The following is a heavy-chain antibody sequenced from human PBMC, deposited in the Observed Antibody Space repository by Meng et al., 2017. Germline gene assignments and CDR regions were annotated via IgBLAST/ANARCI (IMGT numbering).Heavy chain of an antibody. CDR2: INPNSGGT. V-gene: IGHV1-2*02. CDR1: GYTFTGYY. D-gene: IGHD2-2*01. Sequence: SVKVSCKASGYTFTGYYMHWVRQAPGQGLEWMGWINPNSGGTNYAQKFQGRVTMTRDTSISTAYMELSRLRSDDTAVYYCAREGDIVVVPAAKAYDYWGQGTLVTVS. CDR3: AREGDIVVVPAAKAYDY. J-gene: IGHJ4*02.